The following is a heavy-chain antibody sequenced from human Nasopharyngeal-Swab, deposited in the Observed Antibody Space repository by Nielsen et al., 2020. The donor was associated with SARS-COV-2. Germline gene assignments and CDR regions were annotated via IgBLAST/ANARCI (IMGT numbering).Heavy chain of an antibody. J-gene: IGHJ4*02. D-gene: IGHD4-17*01. CDR1: GFTFSDYY. Sequence: GESLKISCAASGFTFSDYYMSWIRQAPGKGLEWVSYISSSGSTIYYADSVKGRFTISRDNAKNSLYLQMNSLRAEDTAVYYCARSNGDDYGDPQESYYFDYWGQGTPVTVSS. CDR3: ARSNGDDYGDPQESYYFDY. V-gene: IGHV3-11*04. CDR2: ISSSGSTI.